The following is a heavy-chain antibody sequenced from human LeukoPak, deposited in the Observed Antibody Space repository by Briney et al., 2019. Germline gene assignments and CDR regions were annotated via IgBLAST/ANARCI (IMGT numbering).Heavy chain of an antibody. CDR2: IRYDGSNK. Sequence: PGGSLRLSCAASGFTFSSYGMHWVRQAPGKGLEWVAFIRYDGSNKYYADSVKGRFTISRDNSKNTLYLQMNSLRAEDTAVYYCAKDPLQYNWNYLYYFDYWGQGTLVTVSS. J-gene: IGHJ4*02. CDR3: AKDPLQYNWNYLYYFDY. V-gene: IGHV3-30*02. CDR1: GFTFSSYG. D-gene: IGHD1-7*01.